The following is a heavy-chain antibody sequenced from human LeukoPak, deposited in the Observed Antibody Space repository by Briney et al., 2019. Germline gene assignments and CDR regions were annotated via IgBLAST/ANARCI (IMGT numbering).Heavy chain of an antibody. CDR1: GFTFSSYG. Sequence: GGSLRLSCAASGFTFSSYGMSWVRQAPGKGLEWVSAISGTTGSTYYADSVKGRFTISRDISKNTLYLQMQSLRAEDAAVYFCAKAPVTSCRGAYCYPFDSWGQGTLVTVSS. D-gene: IGHD2-21*01. CDR2: ISGTTGST. CDR3: AKAPVTSCRGAYCYPFDS. V-gene: IGHV3-23*01. J-gene: IGHJ4*02.